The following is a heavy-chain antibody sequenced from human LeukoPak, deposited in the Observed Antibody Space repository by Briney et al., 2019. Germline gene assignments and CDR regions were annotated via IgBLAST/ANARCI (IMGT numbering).Heavy chain of an antibody. V-gene: IGHV3-23*01. CDR1: GFTFSSYA. D-gene: IGHD5-18*01. Sequence: GGSLRLSCAASGFTFSSYAMTWVRQAPGKGLEWVSGISGSGGRTYYADSVKGRFTISRDNAKNSLYLQMNSLRAEDTAVYYCARDPQLWGFDYWGQGTLVTVSS. CDR3: ARDPQLWGFDY. CDR2: ISGSGGRT. J-gene: IGHJ4*02.